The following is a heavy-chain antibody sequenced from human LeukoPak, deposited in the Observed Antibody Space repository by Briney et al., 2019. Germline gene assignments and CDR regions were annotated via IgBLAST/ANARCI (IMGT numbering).Heavy chain of an antibody. J-gene: IGHJ4*02. CDR1: GFTFSTYS. CDR3: ARALGQPYFDY. CDR2: INTDGSST. Sequence: PGGSLRLSCAASGFTFSTYSMNWVRQAPGRGLVWVSRINTDGSSTTYADSVKGRFTISRDNAKNTLYLQMNSLRAEDTAVYFCARALGQPYFDYWGQGALVTVSS. V-gene: IGHV3-74*01. D-gene: IGHD7-27*01.